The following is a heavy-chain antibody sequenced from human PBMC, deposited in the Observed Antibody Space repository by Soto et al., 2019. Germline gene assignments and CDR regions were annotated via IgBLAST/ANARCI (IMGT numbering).Heavy chain of an antibody. CDR1: GYTFSRYG. D-gene: IGHD3-16*01. V-gene: IGHV1-18*01. Sequence: QVQLVQSGAEVKNPGGSVKVSCKATGYTFSRYGIGWARQAPGKGLEWMGWINTYNGNTNYAQNVQGRVTLTTDTSTSTAYMELRSLRSNDTAIYYCAMVDVYVTPSPQDVWGQGTTVIVSS. CDR3: AMVDVYVTPSPQDV. J-gene: IGHJ6*02. CDR2: INTYNGNT.